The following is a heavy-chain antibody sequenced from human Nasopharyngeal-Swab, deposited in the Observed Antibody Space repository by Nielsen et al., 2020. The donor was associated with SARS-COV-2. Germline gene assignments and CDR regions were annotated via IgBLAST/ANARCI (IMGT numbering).Heavy chain of an antibody. J-gene: IGHJ5*02. Sequence: WIRQPPGKGLEWIGYIYYSGSTYYNPSLKSRVTISVDTSKNQFSLKLSSVTAADTAVYYCARGRKQQLVLRRFDPRRQGPLLPFSS. D-gene: IGHD6-13*01. CDR2: IYYSGST. V-gene: IGHV4-31*02. CDR3: ARGRKQQLVLRRFDP.